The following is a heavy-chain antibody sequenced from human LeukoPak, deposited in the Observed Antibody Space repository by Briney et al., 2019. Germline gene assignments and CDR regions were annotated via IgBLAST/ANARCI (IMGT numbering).Heavy chain of an antibody. Sequence: PGGSLRLSCAASGFTFSAFAMTWVRQAPGKGLEWVSTIRSTGASTYYADPVKGRFTISRDNSKNTLYLQMNILTAKDTAVYYCAKGALYGSGSYYSAFDIWGQGTMVTVSS. V-gene: IGHV3-23*01. CDR1: GFTFSAFA. J-gene: IGHJ3*02. D-gene: IGHD3-10*01. CDR2: IRSTGAST. CDR3: AKGALYGSGSYYSAFDI.